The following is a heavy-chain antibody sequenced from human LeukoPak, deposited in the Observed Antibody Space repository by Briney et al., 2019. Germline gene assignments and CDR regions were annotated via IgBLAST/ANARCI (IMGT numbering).Heavy chain of an antibody. D-gene: IGHD1-26*01. J-gene: IGHJ4*02. CDR1: GGTFSSYA. CDR3: ARGHSGSYLFDY. CDR2: IIPILGTA. Sequence: GASVKVSCKASGGTFSSYAISWVRQAPGQGLEWMGGIIPILGTANYAQKFQGRVTITTDESTSTAYMELSSLRSEDTAVYYCARGHSGSYLFDYWGQGTLVTVSS. V-gene: IGHV1-69*05.